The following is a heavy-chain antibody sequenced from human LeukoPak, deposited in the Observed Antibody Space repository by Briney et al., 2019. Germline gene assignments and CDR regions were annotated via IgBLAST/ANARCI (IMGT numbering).Heavy chain of an antibody. V-gene: IGHV4-38-2*02. CDR3: ARDWGSSWYRGYFDY. CDR1: GYCISSGYY. J-gene: IGHJ4*02. Sequence: PSETLSLTCTISGYCISSGYYWGWIRQPPGKGLEWIGSIYHSGNTYYNPSLKSRLTISVDTSKNQLSLKLSSVTAADTAVYYCARDWGSSWYRGYFDYWGQGTLVTVSS. D-gene: IGHD6-13*01. CDR2: IYHSGNT.